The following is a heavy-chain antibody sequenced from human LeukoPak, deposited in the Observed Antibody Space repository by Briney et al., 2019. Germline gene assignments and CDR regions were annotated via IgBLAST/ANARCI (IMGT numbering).Heavy chain of an antibody. CDR2: INHSGSN. CDR1: GGSFSGYY. V-gene: IGHV4-34*01. Sequence: SETLSLTCAVYGGSFSGYYWSWIRQPPGKGLGWIGEINHSGSNNYNPSLKSRVTISVDTSKNQFSLKLSSVTAADTAVYYCARLAALAARLYPLDYWGQGTLVTVSS. J-gene: IGHJ4*02. D-gene: IGHD6-6*01. CDR3: ARLAALAARLYPLDY.